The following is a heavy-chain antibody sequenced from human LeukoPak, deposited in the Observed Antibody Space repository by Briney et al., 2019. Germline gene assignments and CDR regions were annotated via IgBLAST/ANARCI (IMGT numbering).Heavy chain of an antibody. D-gene: IGHD3-9*01. CDR1: GFTFSSYS. CDR3: ATARGYYDILTGYSPYYYMDV. V-gene: IGHV3-21*01. CDR2: ISSSSSYI. Sequence: GGSLRLSCAASGFTFSSYSMNWVRQAPGKGLEWVSSISSSSSYIYYADSVKGRFTISRDNAKNSLYLQMNSLRAEDTAVYYCATARGYYDILTGYSPYYYMDVWGKGTTVTVSS. J-gene: IGHJ6*03.